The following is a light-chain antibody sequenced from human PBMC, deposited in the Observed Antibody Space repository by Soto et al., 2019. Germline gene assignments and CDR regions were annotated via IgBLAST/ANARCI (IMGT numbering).Light chain of an antibody. V-gene: IGKV1-5*03. CDR1: QTISSW. CDR2: KAS. CDR3: QHYNSYSEA. Sequence: DIQMNQSPSTLSGSVGARVTITCRASQTISSWLAWYQQKPGKAPKLLIYKASTLKSGVPSRFSGSGSGTEFTLTISSLQPDEFATYYCQHYNSYSEAFGQGTKVDIK. J-gene: IGKJ1*01.